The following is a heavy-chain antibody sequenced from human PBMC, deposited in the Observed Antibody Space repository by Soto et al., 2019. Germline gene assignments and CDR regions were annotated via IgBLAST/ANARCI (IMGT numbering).Heavy chain of an antibody. Sequence: SETLSLTCAVSGGSISSGGYSWSWIRQPPGKGLEWIGYIYHSGSTYYNPSLKSRVTISVDRSKNQFSPKLSSVTAADTAVYYCASGEPNYYYGMDVWGQGTTVTVSS. CDR3: ASGEPNYYYGMDV. CDR1: GGSISSGGYS. V-gene: IGHV4-30-2*01. CDR2: IYHSGST. J-gene: IGHJ6*02. D-gene: IGHD4-17*01.